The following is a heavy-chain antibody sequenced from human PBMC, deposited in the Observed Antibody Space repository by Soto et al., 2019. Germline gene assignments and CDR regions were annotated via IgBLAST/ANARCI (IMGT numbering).Heavy chain of an antibody. J-gene: IGHJ4*02. V-gene: IGHV3-15*01. D-gene: IGHD3-10*01. Sequence: EVQLVESGGGLVKPGGSLRLSCAASGFTFSNAWMSWVRQAPGKGLEWVGRIKSKTDGGTTDYAAPVKGRFTISRDDSKNTLYLQMNSLKTEDTAVYYCTPFDTYYYGSGSRDWGQGTLVTVSS. CDR3: TPFDTYYYGSGSRD. CDR2: IKSKTDGGTT. CDR1: GFTFSNAW.